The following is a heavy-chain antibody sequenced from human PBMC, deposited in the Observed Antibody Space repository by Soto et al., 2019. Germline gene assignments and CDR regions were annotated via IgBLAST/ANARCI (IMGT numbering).Heavy chain of an antibody. V-gene: IGHV1-46*01. CDR3: ARDLADSYSYHYYRMAV. CDR2: INPSGGST. J-gene: IGHJ6*01. D-gene: IGHD1-26*01. Sequence: GASVKVSWKASGYTFTSYYMHWVRQAPGQGLEWMGIINPSGGSTSYAQKFQGRVTMTRDTSTSTVYMELSSLRSEDTAVYYCARDLADSYSYHYYRMAVRGQGTTVTGSS. CDR1: GYTFTSYY.